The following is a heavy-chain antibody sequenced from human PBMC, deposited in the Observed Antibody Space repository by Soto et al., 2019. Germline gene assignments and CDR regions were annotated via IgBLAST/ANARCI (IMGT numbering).Heavy chain of an antibody. D-gene: IGHD3-3*01. CDR1: GFTISSYG. V-gene: IGHV3-30*18. CDR3: AKDVTIFRVVIGYYDLLAV. Sequence: GRSLRLSCVASGFTISSYGIHWERQTPGNGLGCVAVISYAATNKYYADSVKGRVTISRDNSKITLYLQMNSLRAEDTAVYYCAKDVTIFRVVIGYYDLLAVPARATSVPVSS. CDR2: ISYAATNK. J-gene: IGHJ6*02.